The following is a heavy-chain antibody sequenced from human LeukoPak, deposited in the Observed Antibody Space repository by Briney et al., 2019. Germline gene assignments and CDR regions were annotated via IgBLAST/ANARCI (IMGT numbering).Heavy chain of an antibody. CDR1: GFTFSSYG. CDR3: AKCLMHYYFWSGSPHGMDV. Sequence: PGRSLRLSCAASGFTFSSYGMHWVRQAPGKGLEWVAVISYDGSNKYYADSVKGRFTISRDNSKNTLYLQMNSLRAEDTAVYYCAKCLMHYYFWSGSPHGMDVWGQGTTVTVSS. CDR2: ISYDGSNK. V-gene: IGHV3-30*18. D-gene: IGHD3-3*01. J-gene: IGHJ6*02.